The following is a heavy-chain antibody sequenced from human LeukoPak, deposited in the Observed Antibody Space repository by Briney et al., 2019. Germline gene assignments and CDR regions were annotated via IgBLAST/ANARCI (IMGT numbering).Heavy chain of an antibody. V-gene: IGHV3-23*01. CDR1: GFTFTNYA. CDR2: ISGSGGST. Sequence: GGSLRLSCAASGFTFTNYALHWVRQAPGKGLEWVSAISGSGGSTYYADSVKGRFTISRDNSKNTLYLQMNSLRAEDTAVYYCAKDSLYCSSTSCYNAEYFQHWGQGTLVTVSS. D-gene: IGHD2-2*02. CDR3: AKDSLYCSSTSCYNAEYFQH. J-gene: IGHJ1*01.